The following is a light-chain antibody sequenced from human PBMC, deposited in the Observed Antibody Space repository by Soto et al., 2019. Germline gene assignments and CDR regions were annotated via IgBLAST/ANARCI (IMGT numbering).Light chain of an antibody. J-gene: IGKJ1*01. CDR3: QQYGISPT. Sequence: DIVLTQSPGTLSLSPGERATLSCRSSQSVSSNYLAWYQQKPDQAPRLVIYDVSGMATGIPDRFSGSGSGTDFTLTISRLEPEDSAVYHCQQYGISPTFGQGTKVEIK. V-gene: IGKV3-20*01. CDR2: DVS. CDR1: QSVSSNY.